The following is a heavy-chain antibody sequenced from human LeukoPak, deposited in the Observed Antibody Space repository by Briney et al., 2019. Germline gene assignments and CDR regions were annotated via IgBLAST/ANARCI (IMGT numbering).Heavy chain of an antibody. V-gene: IGHV3-74*01. CDR1: GFTFSTFW. Sequence: GGSLRLSCAASGFTFSTFWMHWVRQAPGKGLVWVSRINPDGSYTDYADSVKGRFTISRGNTKNTLYLQMNSLRADDTSLYFCAKDLRGARDYWGQGTLVTVSS. D-gene: IGHD1-26*01. CDR3: AKDLRGARDY. CDR2: INPDGSYT. J-gene: IGHJ4*02.